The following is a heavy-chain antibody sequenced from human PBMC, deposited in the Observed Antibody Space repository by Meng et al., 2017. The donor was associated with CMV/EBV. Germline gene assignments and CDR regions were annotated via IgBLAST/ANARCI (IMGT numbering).Heavy chain of an antibody. V-gene: IGHV3-11*04. Sequence: GESLKISCPASGFTFSDYYMSWIRQAPGKGLEWVSYISSSGSTIYYADSVKGRFTISRDNAKNSLYLQMNSLRAEDTAVYYCARNDHDFWSGYSYGMDVWGQGTTVTVSS. CDR1: GFTFSDYY. CDR2: ISSSGSTI. CDR3: ARNDHDFWSGYSYGMDV. D-gene: IGHD3-3*01. J-gene: IGHJ6*02.